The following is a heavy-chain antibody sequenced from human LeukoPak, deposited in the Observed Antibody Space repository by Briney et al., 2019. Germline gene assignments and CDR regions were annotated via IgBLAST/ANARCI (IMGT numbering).Heavy chain of an antibody. J-gene: IGHJ4*02. V-gene: IGHV1-18*01. CDR2: ISAYNGNT. CDR3: ARGPYCSGGSCYSQYFDY. D-gene: IGHD2-15*01. CDR1: GYTFTSYG. Sequence: ASVKVSCKASGYTFTSYGISWVRQAPGQGLEWMGWISAYNGNTKYAQKLQGRVSMTTDTSTSTAYMELRRLRSDDTVVYYCARGPYCSGGSCYSQYFDYWGQGTLVTVSS.